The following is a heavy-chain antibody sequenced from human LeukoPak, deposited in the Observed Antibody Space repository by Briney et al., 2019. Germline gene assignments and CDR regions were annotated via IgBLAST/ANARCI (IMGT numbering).Heavy chain of an antibody. V-gene: IGHV4-39*07. CDR2: IYYSGST. Sequence: SETLSLTCTVSGGSISSSSYYWGWIRQPPGKGLEWIGSIYYSGSTYYNPPLKSRVTISVDTSKNQFSLKLSSVTAADTAVYYCARAGPGAAAGPAFFYYYYMGVWGKGTTVTVSS. CDR1: GGSISSSSYY. D-gene: IGHD6-13*01. J-gene: IGHJ6*03. CDR3: ARAGPGAAAGPAFFYYYYMGV.